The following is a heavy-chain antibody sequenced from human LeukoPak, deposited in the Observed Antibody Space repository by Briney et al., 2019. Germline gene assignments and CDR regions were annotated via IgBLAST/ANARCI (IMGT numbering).Heavy chain of an antibody. V-gene: IGHV3-11*04. Sequence: GGSLRLSCAASGFTFSDYYMTWLRQAPGKGLEWVSYLTSRGSTILYADSVKGRFTISRDNAKNSLYLQMNGLRAEDTAVYYCARGNNDYGDNGKIRFGYMDVWGKGTTVTVSS. J-gene: IGHJ6*03. D-gene: IGHD4-17*01. CDR3: ARGNNDYGDNGKIRFGYMDV. CDR1: GFTFSDYY. CDR2: LTSRGSTI.